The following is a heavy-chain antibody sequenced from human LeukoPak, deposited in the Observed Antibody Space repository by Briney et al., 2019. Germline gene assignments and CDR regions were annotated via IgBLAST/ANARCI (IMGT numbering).Heavy chain of an antibody. D-gene: IGHD6-6*01. Sequence: GASVKVSCKASGYTFTTYAMNWVRQAPGQGLEWMGWINTNTGHPTYAQGFTGRFVFSLDTSVNTAYLQISNLKAEDTAVYYCAREGHLRQLVRVNWFDPWGQGTLVTVSS. V-gene: IGHV7-4-1*02. CDR1: GYTFTTYA. CDR3: AREGHLRQLVRVNWFDP. CDR2: INTNTGHP. J-gene: IGHJ5*02.